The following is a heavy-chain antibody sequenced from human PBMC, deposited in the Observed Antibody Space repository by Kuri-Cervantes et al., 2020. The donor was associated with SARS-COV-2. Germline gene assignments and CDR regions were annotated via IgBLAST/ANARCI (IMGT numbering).Heavy chain of an antibody. CDR3: ARGGVVTADWYFDL. CDR2: TNSDGIST. J-gene: IGHJ2*01. V-gene: IGHV3-74*01. CDR1: GFPFRSYW. D-gene: IGHD2-21*02. Sequence: GESLKISCAASGFPFRSYWMHWVRQAPGKGLVWVSRTNSDGISTSYADSVKGRFTISRDNAKNTPYLQLNSLGAEDTAVYYCARGGVVTADWYFDLWGRGTLVTVSS.